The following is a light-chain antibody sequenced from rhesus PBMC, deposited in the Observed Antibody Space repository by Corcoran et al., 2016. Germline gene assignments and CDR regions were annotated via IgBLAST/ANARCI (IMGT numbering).Light chain of an antibody. Sequence: DIQMTQSPSSLSASVGDRVTITCRASQGITNDLAWYQQKPGETPKLLIYEASSLQSGIPSRFSGSGSVTDFTLPISSLQSEDFATYYCQHYYSTPWTFGQGTKVEIK. J-gene: IGKJ1*01. V-gene: IGKV1-25*01. CDR3: QHYYSTPWT. CDR1: QGITND. CDR2: EAS.